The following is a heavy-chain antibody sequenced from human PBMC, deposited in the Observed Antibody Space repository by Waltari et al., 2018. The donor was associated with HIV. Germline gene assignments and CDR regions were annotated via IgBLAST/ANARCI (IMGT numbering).Heavy chain of an antibody. D-gene: IGHD3-16*01. V-gene: IGHV3-30*01. CDR3: ARGDITLTSSSLDQ. Sequence: QVQLVESGGGVVQPGRSLSLSCAASGFTFSSYAMHWVRQAPGKGLEGLAVRSYDGSNKYYADSVKGRFTISRDNSKNTLYLQMNSLRAEDTAIYYCARGDITLTSSSLDQWGQGSLVTVSS. J-gene: IGHJ4*02. CDR2: RSYDGSNK. CDR1: GFTFSSYA.